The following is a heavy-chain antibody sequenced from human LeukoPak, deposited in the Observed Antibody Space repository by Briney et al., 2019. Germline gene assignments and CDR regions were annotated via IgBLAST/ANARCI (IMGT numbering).Heavy chain of an antibody. Sequence: SGGSLRLSCTVSGFTVSSNSMSWVRQAPGKGPEWVSSITSSSSYIYYADSVKGRFTISRDNAKNSLYLQMDSLRVEDTAVYYCARDPYSGSYGPYYYYYMDVWGEGTTVTISS. CDR3: ARDPYSGSYGPYYYYYMDV. D-gene: IGHD1-26*01. J-gene: IGHJ6*03. CDR1: GFTVSSNS. CDR2: ITSSSSYI. V-gene: IGHV3-21*06.